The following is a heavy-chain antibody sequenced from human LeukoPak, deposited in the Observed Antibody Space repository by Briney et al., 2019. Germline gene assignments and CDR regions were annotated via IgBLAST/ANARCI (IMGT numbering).Heavy chain of an antibody. CDR3: AREAARNVVVVAATAHDAFDI. CDR2: IYYSGST. V-gene: IGHV4-59*01. J-gene: IGHJ3*02. CDR1: GGSISSYY. Sequence: SETLSLTCTVSGGSISSYYWSWIRQPPGKGLEWIGYIYYSGSTNYNPSLKSRVTISVDTSKNQFSLKLSSVTAADTAVYYCAREAARNVVVVAATAHDAFDIWGQGTMVTVSS. D-gene: IGHD2-15*01.